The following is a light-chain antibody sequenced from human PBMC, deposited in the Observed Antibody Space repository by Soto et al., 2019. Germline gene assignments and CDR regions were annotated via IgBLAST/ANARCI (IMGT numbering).Light chain of an antibody. CDR1: QSLLHYNGNNY. J-gene: IGKJ4*01. CDR2: LGS. Sequence: DLVMTQSPLSLPVTPGEPASISCRSSQSLLHYNGNNYLDWYLQKPGQSPQLLIYLGSNRASGVPDRFSGSGSGTDFTLKISRVEPDDFGVYYCMQALQSPTFGGGTKVEIK. V-gene: IGKV2-28*01. CDR3: MQALQSPT.